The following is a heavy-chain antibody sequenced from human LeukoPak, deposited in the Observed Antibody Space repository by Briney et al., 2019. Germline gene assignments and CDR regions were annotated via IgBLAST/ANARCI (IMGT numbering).Heavy chain of an antibody. CDR1: GGSISSSSYY. Sequence: SETLSLTCTVSGGSISSSSYYWGWVRQPPGKGLEWIGSIYYSGSTYYNPSLKSRVTMSVDTSKNQFSLKLSSVTAADTAVYYCAPQGGAAAGFWGQGTLVTVSP. V-gene: IGHV4-39*01. D-gene: IGHD6-13*01. CDR3: APQGGAAAGF. CDR2: IYYSGST. J-gene: IGHJ4*02.